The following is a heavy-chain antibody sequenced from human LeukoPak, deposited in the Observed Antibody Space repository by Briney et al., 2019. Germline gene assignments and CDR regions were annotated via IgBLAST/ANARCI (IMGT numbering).Heavy chain of an antibody. CDR3: ARRCGAESYYDY. CDR2: IKQGGSEK. D-gene: IGHD2-21*01. J-gene: IGHJ4*02. V-gene: IGHV3-7*05. Sequence: GGSLRLSCAASGFTFRSYWMGWVRQAPGKGLEWVANIKQGGSEKDYVDSVKGRFTISRDDAKNPLYLQMNSLRAEDTAVYYCARRCGAESYYDYWGQGTLVTVSS. CDR1: GFTFRSYW.